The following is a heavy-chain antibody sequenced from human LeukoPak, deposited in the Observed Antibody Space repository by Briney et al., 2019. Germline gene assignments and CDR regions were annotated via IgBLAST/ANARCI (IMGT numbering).Heavy chain of an antibody. J-gene: IGHJ4*02. CDR3: ARVYTGPRIAARAHAGGLDY. Sequence: GGSLRLSCAVSGFTFSSYWMNWVSQAPGKGREWVANIKQDVSEKYYVDSVKGRFTISRDNAKNSLYLQMNSLRAEDTAVYYCARVYTGPRIAARAHAGGLDYWGQGTLVTVSS. V-gene: IGHV3-7*01. CDR1: GFTFSSYW. CDR2: IKQDVSEK. D-gene: IGHD6-6*01.